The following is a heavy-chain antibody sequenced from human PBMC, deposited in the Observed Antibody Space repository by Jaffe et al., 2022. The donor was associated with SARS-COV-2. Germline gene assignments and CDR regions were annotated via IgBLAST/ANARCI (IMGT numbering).Heavy chain of an antibody. CDR2: ISINGDNI. CDR1: GFTFSSFA. V-gene: IGHV3-23*04. J-gene: IGHJ6*03. Sequence: EVQLVESGGGLLQPGGSLRLSCAASGFTFSSFAMSWVRQAPGKGLEWVSAISINGDNIHYANSVKGRFIISRDNSQNTLYLQMNSLRAEDTAVYYCAKTDSSGYYYMDVWGKGTTVTVSS. D-gene: IGHD3-22*01. CDR3: AKTDSSGYYYMDV.